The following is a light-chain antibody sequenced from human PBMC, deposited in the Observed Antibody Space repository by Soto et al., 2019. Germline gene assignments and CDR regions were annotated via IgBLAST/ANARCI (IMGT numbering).Light chain of an antibody. CDR3: QQHDKLPPA. Sequence: EIVMTQSPVTLSVSPGETVTLSCRASQSLRSNLAWYQQKPGQTPRLLIYSASSRAAATPARFSGSGAGTNFSLTISSLQSEDFAVYYWQQHDKLPPAFGQGTKVDLK. CDR1: QSLRSN. CDR2: SAS. V-gene: IGKV3-15*01. J-gene: IGKJ1*01.